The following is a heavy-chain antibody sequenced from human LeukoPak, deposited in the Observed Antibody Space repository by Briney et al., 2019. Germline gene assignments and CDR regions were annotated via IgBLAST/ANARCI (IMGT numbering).Heavy chain of an antibody. CDR3: ARSPQKIVDY. V-gene: IGHV3-11*06. D-gene: IGHD2/OR15-2a*01. J-gene: IGHJ4*02. CDR2: ISSSSSYI. CDR1: GFTFSDYY. Sequence: GGSLRLSCAASGFTFSDYYMSWIRQAPGKGLEWVSSISSSSSYIYYADSVKGRFTISRDNAKNSLYLQMNSLRAEDTAVYYCARSPQKIVDYWGQGTLVTVSS.